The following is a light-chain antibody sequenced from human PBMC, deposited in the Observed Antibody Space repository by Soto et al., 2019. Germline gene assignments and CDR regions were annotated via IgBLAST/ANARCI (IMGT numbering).Light chain of an antibody. J-gene: IGKJ4*01. CDR2: AAS. V-gene: IGKV1D-8*02. CDR1: QGISSY. Sequence: DKNSCRMSQGISSYLAWYQQRPGKAPELLIYAASTLQSGVPSRFSGSGSGTDLHTTIVCLHGEAFAPYYRPQDQSSPCAFRGGTKVDIK. CDR3: PQDQSSPCA.